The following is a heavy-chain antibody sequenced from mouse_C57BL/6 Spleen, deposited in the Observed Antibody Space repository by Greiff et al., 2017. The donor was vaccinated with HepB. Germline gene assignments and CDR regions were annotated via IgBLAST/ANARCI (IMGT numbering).Heavy chain of an antibody. J-gene: IGHJ2*01. Sequence: QVQLQQPGAELVKPGASVKMSCKASGYTFTSYWITWVKQRPGQGLEWIGDIYPGSGSTNYNEKFKSKATLTVDTSSSTAYMQLSSLTSEDSAVYYCARCPYYYGSSYDLDYWGQGTTLTVSS. CDR1: GYTFTSYW. CDR2: IYPGSGST. D-gene: IGHD1-1*01. CDR3: ARCPYYYGSSYDLDY. V-gene: IGHV1-55*01.